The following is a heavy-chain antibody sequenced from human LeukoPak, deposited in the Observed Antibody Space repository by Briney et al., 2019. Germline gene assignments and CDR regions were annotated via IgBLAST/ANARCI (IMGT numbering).Heavy chain of an antibody. CDR2: IWYDGSNK. CDR1: GFTFSSYG. J-gene: IGHJ4*02. CDR3: TRDYYYDSSGYPRALALYYFDY. V-gene: IGHV3-33*01. D-gene: IGHD3-22*01. Sequence: PGGSLRLSCAASGFTFSSYGMHWVRQAPGKGPEWVAVIWYDGSNKYYADSVKGRFTISRDNSKNTLYLQMNSLKTEDTAVYYCTRDYYYDSSGYPRALALYYFDYWGQGTLVTVSS.